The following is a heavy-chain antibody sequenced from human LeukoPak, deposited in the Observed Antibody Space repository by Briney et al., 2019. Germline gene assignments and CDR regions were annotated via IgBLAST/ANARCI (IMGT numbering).Heavy chain of an antibody. CDR2: IYHSGST. Sequence: KSSGTLSLTCAVSGGSISSSNWWSWVRQPPGKGLEWIGEIYHSGSTNYNPSLKSRVTISVDKSKNQFSLKLSSVTAADTAVYYCARVPRVVAGTGYYYYYGMDVWGKGTTVTVSS. J-gene: IGHJ6*04. CDR3: ARVPRVVAGTGYYYYYGMDV. D-gene: IGHD6-19*01. CDR1: GGSISSSNW. V-gene: IGHV4-4*02.